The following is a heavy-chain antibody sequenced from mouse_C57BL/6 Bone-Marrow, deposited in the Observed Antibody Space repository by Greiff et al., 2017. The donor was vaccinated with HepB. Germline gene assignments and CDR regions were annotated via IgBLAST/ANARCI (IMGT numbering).Heavy chain of an antibody. CDR3: ARGRNLLRSYYFDY. CDR2: IDPSDSET. V-gene: IGHV1-52*01. J-gene: IGHJ2*01. D-gene: IGHD1-1*01. Sequence: QVQLQQPGAELVRPGSSVKLSCKASGYTFTSYWMHWVKQRPIQGLEWIGNIDPSDSETHYNQKFKDKATLTVDKSSSTAYMQLSSLTSEDSAVYYCARGRNLLRSYYFDYWGQGTTLTVSS. CDR1: GYTFTSYW.